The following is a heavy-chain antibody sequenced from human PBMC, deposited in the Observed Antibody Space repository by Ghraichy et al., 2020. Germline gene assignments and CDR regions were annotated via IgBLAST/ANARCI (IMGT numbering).Heavy chain of an antibody. J-gene: IGHJ6*02. CDR2: IIPILGIA. V-gene: IGHV1-69*02. Sequence: SVKVSCKASGGTFSSYTISWVRQAPGQGLEWMGRIIPILGIANYAQKFQGRVTITADKSTSTAYMELSSLRSEDTAVYYCASGISYDILTGPSDYYYYYGMDVWGQGTTVTVSS. D-gene: IGHD3-9*01. CDR3: ASGISYDILTGPSDYYYYYGMDV. CDR1: GGTFSSYT.